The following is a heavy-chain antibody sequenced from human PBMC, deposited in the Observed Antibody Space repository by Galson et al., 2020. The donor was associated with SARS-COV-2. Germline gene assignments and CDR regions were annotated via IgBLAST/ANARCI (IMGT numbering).Heavy chain of an antibody. V-gene: IGHV1-8*01. CDR1: GYTFTSYD. CDR3: TRGRPSSWDY. J-gene: IGHJ4*02. CDR2: MNPNSGNT. Sequence: ASVKVSCKASGYTFTSYDINWVRQATGQGLEWMGWMNPNSGNTGYAQKFQGRVTMTRDTSTSTAYMELSSLRSQDTAMYYCTRGRPSSWDYGGPGTLVSVSS. D-gene: IGHD6-13*01.